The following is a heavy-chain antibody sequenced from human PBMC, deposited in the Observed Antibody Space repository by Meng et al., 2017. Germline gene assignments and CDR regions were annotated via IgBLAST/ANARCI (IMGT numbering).Heavy chain of an antibody. V-gene: IGHV1-8*01. J-gene: IGHJ4*02. Sequence: VQLVQSGAEVKKPGASVKVSCKSSGYLFTSYDINWIRQAPGQGLEWMGWVNPINGKTGYAQKFQGRLTMTRDTSIRTAYMELSSLKSEDTAIYYCARGGDYSSWDYWGQGTLVTVSS. CDR1: GYLFTSYD. D-gene: IGHD4-11*01. CDR2: VNPINGKT. CDR3: ARGGDYSSWDY.